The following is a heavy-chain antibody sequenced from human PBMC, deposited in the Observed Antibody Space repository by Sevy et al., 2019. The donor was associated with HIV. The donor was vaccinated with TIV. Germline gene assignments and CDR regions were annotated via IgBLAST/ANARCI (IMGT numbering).Heavy chain of an antibody. D-gene: IGHD1-26*01. J-gene: IGHJ4*02. CDR2: IRPDGSDK. CDR1: GFTFSPYW. V-gene: IGHV3-7*01. Sequence: GGSLRFSCAASGFTFSPYWMTWVRQAPGKGLEWVANIRPDGSDKYYVESVKGRFTISRDNAKNSLYLQMNSLRADDTAMYYCARGVGLDCWGQGALVTVSS. CDR3: ARGVGLDC.